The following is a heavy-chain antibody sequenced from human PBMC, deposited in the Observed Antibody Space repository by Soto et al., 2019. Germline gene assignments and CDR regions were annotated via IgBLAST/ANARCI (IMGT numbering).Heavy chain of an antibody. CDR1: GGSISSYY. CDR2: IYYSGST. J-gene: IGHJ6*02. D-gene: IGHD5-12*01. CDR3: ARDQAVATIISPYYYDGMDV. V-gene: IGHV4-59*01. Sequence: QVQLQESGPGLVKPSETLSLTCTVSGGSISSYYWSWIRQPPGKGLEWSGDIYYSGSTNYNPSLKSRVTTSVDTSKNQFSLKLSFVTAADTAVYYCARDQAVATIISPYYYDGMDVWGQGTTVTVSS.